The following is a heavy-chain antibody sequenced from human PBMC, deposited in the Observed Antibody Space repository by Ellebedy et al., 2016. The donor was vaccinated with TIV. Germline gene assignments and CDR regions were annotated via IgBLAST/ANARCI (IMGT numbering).Heavy chain of an antibody. Sequence: MPSETLSLTCTVSGGSISSYYWSWVRQPPGKGLEWIGYIYYSGSTNYNPSLKSRVTISVDTSKNQFSLKLSSVTAADTAVYYCARADTMVRGVIITYYYGMDVWGQGTTVTVSS. CDR2: IYYSGST. CDR1: GGSISSYY. D-gene: IGHD3-10*01. CDR3: ARADTMVRGVIITYYYGMDV. J-gene: IGHJ6*02. V-gene: IGHV4-59*12.